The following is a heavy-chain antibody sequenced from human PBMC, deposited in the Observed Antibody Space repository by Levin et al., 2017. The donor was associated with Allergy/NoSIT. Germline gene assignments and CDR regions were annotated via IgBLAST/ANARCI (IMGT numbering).Heavy chain of an antibody. J-gene: IGHJ4*02. CDR1: GGTFSSYA. D-gene: IGHD6-19*01. Sequence: SVKVSCKASGGTFSSYAISWVRQAPGQGLEWMGGIIPIFGTANYAQKFQGRVTITADKSTSTAYMELSSLRSEDTAVYYCARETDSSGWFTRNYFDYWGQGTLVTVSS. V-gene: IGHV1-69*06. CDR2: IIPIFGTA. CDR3: ARETDSSGWFTRNYFDY.